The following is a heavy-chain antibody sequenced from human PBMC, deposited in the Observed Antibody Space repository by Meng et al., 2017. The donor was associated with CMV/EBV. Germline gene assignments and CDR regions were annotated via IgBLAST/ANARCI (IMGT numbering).Heavy chain of an antibody. V-gene: IGHV3-7*01. D-gene: IGHD3-10*01. Sequence: GGSLRPSCAASGSTFSSYWMSWVRQAPGKGLEWVANIKQDGSEKYYVDSVKGRFTISRDNAKNSLYLQMNSLRAEDTAVYYCAREAGDYGMDVWGQGTTVTVSS. J-gene: IGHJ6*02. CDR2: IKQDGSEK. CDR1: GSTFSSYW. CDR3: AREAGDYGMDV.